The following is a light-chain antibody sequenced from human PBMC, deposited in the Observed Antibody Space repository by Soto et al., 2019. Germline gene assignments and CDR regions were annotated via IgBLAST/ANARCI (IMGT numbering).Light chain of an antibody. J-gene: IGKJ4*01. V-gene: IGKV4-1*01. CDR2: WAS. CDR3: QQYYSIPPT. Sequence: DIVMTQSPDSLALSLGERAAMNCKSGQILVYSSNNKNYLTWYQHKPGQPPKLLIYWASTRESGVPDRFSGSGSGTDFTLTISSLQAEDVAVYYCQQYYSIPPTFGGGTKVDIK. CDR1: QILVYSSNNKNY.